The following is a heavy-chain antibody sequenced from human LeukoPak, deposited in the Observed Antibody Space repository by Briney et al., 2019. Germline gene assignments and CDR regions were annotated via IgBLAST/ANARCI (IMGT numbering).Heavy chain of an antibody. J-gene: IGHJ5*02. V-gene: IGHV7-4-1*02. CDR3: ARDGQLLWFGELSFAKPNWFDP. D-gene: IGHD3-10*01. CDR2: INTNTGNP. Sequence: GASVKVSCKASGYTLTSYGISWVRQAPGQGLEWTGWINTNTGNPTYAQGFTGRFVFSLDTSVSTAYLQISSLKAEDTAVYYCARDGQLLWFGELSFAKPNWFDPWGQGTLVTVSS. CDR1: GYTLTSYG.